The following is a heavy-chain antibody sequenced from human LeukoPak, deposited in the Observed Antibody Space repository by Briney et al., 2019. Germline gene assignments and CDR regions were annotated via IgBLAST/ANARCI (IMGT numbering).Heavy chain of an antibody. D-gene: IGHD5-12*01. J-gene: IGHJ3*02. CDR1: GFTFSSYG. V-gene: IGHV3-30*18. Sequence: GGSLRLSCAASGFTFSSYGMHWVRQAPGKGLEWVAVISYDGSNKYYADSVKGRFTISRDNSKNTLYLQMNSLRAEDTAVYYCAKDVDIMVAHPDAFDIWGQGTMVTVSS. CDR3: AKDVDIMVAHPDAFDI. CDR2: ISYDGSNK.